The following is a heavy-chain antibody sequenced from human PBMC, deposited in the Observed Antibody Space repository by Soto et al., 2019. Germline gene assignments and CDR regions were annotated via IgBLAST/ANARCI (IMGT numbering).Heavy chain of an antibody. J-gene: IGHJ5*02. V-gene: IGHV3-23*01. CDR1: GFTFSSYA. Sequence: GGSLRLSCAASGFTFSSYALSWVRQAPGKGLEWVSAIGPTGGPTYYADSVKGRFTISRDNSKKTLYLQMNSLGVDDPAVYYCSWRGVTSTSWGRGTLVTVSS. D-gene: IGHD2-21*02. CDR3: SWRGVTSTS. CDR2: IGPTGGPT.